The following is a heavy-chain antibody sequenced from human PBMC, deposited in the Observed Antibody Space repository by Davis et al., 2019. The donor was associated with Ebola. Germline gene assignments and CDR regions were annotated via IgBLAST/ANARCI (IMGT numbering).Heavy chain of an antibody. CDR3: VRDRHDTSGYGF. Sequence: ASVKVSCKASGYTFTGYYMHWVRQAPGQGLEWMGWINLNSGGTNYAQKFQGRVTMTRDTSISTAYMELSRLRSDDTAVYYCVRDRHDTSGYGFWGQGTLVTVSS. D-gene: IGHD3-22*01. CDR2: INLNSGGT. J-gene: IGHJ4*02. V-gene: IGHV1-2*02. CDR1: GYTFTGYY.